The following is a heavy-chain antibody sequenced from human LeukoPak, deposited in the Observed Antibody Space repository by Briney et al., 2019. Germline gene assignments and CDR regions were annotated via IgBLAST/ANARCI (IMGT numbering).Heavy chain of an antibody. CDR2: ISSSISYI. J-gene: IGHJ3*02. D-gene: IGHD6-13*01. CDR3: ARNSGYSSSWSHDAFDI. V-gene: IGHV3-21*01. CDR1: GFTFSSYS. Sequence: GGSLRLSCAASGFTFSSYSMNWVRQTPGKGLEWVSSISSSISYIYYADSVKGRFTISRDNAKNSLYLQMNSLRAEDTAVYYCARNSGYSSSWSHDAFDIWGQGTMVTVSS.